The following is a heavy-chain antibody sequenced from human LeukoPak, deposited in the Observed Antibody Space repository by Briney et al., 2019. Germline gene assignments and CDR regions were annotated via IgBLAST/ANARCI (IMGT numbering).Heavy chain of an antibody. J-gene: IGHJ4*02. V-gene: IGHV4-30-4*01. CDR1: GGCISSGDYY. CDR2: LYYSGST. D-gene: IGHD3-3*01. CDR3: AREGYDFWSGYYDY. Sequence: SETLSLTCTVSGGCISSGDYYWSWIRQPPGKGLEWIGYLYYSGSTYYNPSLKSRVTISVDTSKNQFSLQLSSVTAADTAVYYCAREGYDFWSGYYDYWGQRTLVTVSS.